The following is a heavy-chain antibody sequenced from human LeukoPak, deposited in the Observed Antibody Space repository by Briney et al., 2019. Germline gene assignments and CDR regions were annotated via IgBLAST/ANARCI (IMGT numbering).Heavy chain of an antibody. CDR2: IYYSGST. V-gene: IGHV4-59*01. CDR3: AIQGYDFWSGLD. CDR1: GGSISSYY. D-gene: IGHD3-3*01. Sequence: PSETLSLTCTVSGGSISSYYWSWIRQPPGKGLEWIGYIYYSGSTNYNPSLKSRVTISVDTSKNQFSLKLSSVTAADTAVYYCAIQGYDFWSGLDWGQGTLVTVSS. J-gene: IGHJ4*02.